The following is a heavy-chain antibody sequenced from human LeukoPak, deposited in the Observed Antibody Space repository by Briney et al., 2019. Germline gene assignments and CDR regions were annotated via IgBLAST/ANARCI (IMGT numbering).Heavy chain of an antibody. CDR1: GYSISSGYY. V-gene: IGHV4-38-2*02. D-gene: IGHD3-10*01. CDR3: ATFTYYYGSGSYFSFDY. Sequence: PSETLSLTCTVSGYSISSGYYWGWIRQPPGKGLAWIGSIYHSGSTYYNPSLKSRVTISVDTSKNQFSLKLSSVTAADTAVYYCATFTYYYGSGSYFSFDYWGQGTLVTVSS. CDR2: IYHSGST. J-gene: IGHJ4*02.